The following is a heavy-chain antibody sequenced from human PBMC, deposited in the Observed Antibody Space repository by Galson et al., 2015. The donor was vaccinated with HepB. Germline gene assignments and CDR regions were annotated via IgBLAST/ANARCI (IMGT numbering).Heavy chain of an antibody. V-gene: IGHV4-61*02. Sequence: TLSLTCTVSGGSISSGSYYWSWIRQPAGKGLEWIGRIYTSGSTNYNPSLKSRVTISVDTSKNQFSLKLSSVTAADTAVYYCAREGGRYSSSVPYYYYYYGMDVWGQGTTVTVSS. CDR1: GGSISSGSYY. J-gene: IGHJ6*02. D-gene: IGHD6-6*01. CDR3: AREGGRYSSSVPYYYYYYGMDV. CDR2: IYTSGST.